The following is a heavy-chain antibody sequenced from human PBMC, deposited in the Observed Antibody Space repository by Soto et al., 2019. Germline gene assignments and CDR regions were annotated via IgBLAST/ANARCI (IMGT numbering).Heavy chain of an antibody. CDR2: INPSGGST. Sequence: QVQLVQSGAEVKKPGASVTVSCKASGYTFTSYYIYWVRQAPGKGLEWMGIINPSGGSTSYAQKFQGRVTMTRDTSTSTVYMEVSGLRSEDTAVYYCARDQEPSTLYYDYYYMDVWGKGTTVTVSS. CDR1: GYTFTSYY. V-gene: IGHV1-46*03. CDR3: ARDQEPSTLYYDYYYMDV. J-gene: IGHJ6*03.